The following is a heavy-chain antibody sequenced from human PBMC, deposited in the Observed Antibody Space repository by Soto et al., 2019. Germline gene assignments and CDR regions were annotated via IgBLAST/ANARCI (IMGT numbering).Heavy chain of an antibody. J-gene: IGHJ4*02. CDR2: FNPTSGST. CDR3: ARDLAAGDY. D-gene: IGHD6-13*01. V-gene: IGHV1-46*04. Sequence: QVQLVQSGAEVKKPGASVKLSCKASGYTFINYYIHWVRQAPGQGLEWMGIFNPTSGSTNYAQKLQGRVTLTMDTSTRTVYMELISLRFDDTAVYYCARDLAAGDYWGQGTLVTVSS. CDR1: GYTFINYY.